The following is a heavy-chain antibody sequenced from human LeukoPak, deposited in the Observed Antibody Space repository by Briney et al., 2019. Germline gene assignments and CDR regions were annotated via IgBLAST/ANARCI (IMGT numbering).Heavy chain of an antibody. CDR3: ARKKYSSSSIVNWFDP. Sequence: ASVKVSCKASGYTFTSYDINWVRQATGQGLEWMGWMNPNSGNTGYAQKFQGRVTITRNTSISTAYMELSSLRSEDTAVYYCARKKYSSSSIVNWFDPWGQGTLVTVPS. CDR2: MNPNSGNT. D-gene: IGHD6-6*01. V-gene: IGHV1-8*03. J-gene: IGHJ5*02. CDR1: GYTFTSYD.